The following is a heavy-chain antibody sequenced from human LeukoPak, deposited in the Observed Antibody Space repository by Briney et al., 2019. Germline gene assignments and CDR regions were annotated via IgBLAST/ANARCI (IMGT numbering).Heavy chain of an antibody. CDR1: GFTFSDYA. Sequence: GGSLRLSCAASGFTFSDYAMSWVLQAPGKGLEWVSYISSSSSTIYYADSVKGRFTISRDNAKNSLYLQMNSLRAEDTAVYYCARPPTTMVRGVITDYWGQGTLVTVSS. D-gene: IGHD3-10*01. V-gene: IGHV3-48*01. CDR3: ARPPTTMVRGVITDY. J-gene: IGHJ4*02. CDR2: ISSSSSTI.